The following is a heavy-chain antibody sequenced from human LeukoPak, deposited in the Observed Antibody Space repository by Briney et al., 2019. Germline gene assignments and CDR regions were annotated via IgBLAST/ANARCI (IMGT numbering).Heavy chain of an antibody. V-gene: IGHV3-73*01. CDR1: GCTFSDAP. CDR2: IRGKRDNYAT. CDR3: ATQPVSCHDY. Sequence: GGSLKLSWVASGCTFSDAPIHWVRLAPGKGLEWVAHIRGKRDNYATAYAASVKDRFAISRDNSENTAFLQMNSLKTDDTAVYFCATQPVSCHDYWGRGTLVTVSS. J-gene: IGHJ4*02.